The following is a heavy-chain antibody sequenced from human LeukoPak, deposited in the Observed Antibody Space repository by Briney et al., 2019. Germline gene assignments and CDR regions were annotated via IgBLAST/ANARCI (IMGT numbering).Heavy chain of an antibody. Sequence: ASVKVSCKASGYTFTSYGISWVRQAPGQGLEWMGWISAYNGNTNYAQKFQGRVTMTRNTSISTAYMELSSLRSEDTAVYYCARARMVRGVKPGYNWFDPWGQGTLVTVSS. J-gene: IGHJ5*02. V-gene: IGHV1-18*01. D-gene: IGHD3-10*01. CDR2: ISAYNGNT. CDR3: ARARMVRGVKPGYNWFDP. CDR1: GYTFTSYG.